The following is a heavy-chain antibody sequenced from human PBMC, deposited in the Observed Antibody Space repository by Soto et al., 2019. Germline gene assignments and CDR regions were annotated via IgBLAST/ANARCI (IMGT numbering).Heavy chain of an antibody. V-gene: IGHV1-18*01. CDR2: ISAYNGNT. D-gene: IGHD4-17*01. CDR1: GYTFTSYG. CDR3: ARDYDQRASDGDYPNYYYYCMDV. Sequence: GASVKVCCKASGYTFTSYGISWVRHAPGQGLEWMGWISAYNGNTNYAQKLQGRVTMTTDTSTSTAYMELRSLRSDDTAVYYCARDYDQRASDGDYPNYYYYCMDVWGKGTTVTVSS. J-gene: IGHJ6*03.